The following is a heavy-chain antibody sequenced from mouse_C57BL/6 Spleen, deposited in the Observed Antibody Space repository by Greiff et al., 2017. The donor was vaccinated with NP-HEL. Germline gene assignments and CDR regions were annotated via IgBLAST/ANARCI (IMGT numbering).Heavy chain of an antibody. V-gene: IGHV1-22*01. Sequence: VQLKESGPELVKPGASVKMSCKASGYTFTDYNMHWVKQSHGKSLEWIGYINPNNGGTSYNQKFKGKATLTVNKSSSTAYMELRSLTSEDSAVYYCASDYYGSSYVAMDYWGQGTSVTVSS. J-gene: IGHJ4*01. CDR1: GYTFTDYN. D-gene: IGHD1-1*01. CDR3: ASDYYGSSYVAMDY. CDR2: INPNNGGT.